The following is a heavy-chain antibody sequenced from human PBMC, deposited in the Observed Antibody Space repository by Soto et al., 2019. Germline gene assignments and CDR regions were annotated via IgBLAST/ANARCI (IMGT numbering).Heavy chain of an antibody. CDR1: GFTFSSSG. V-gene: IGHV3-33*01. CDR3: ARGNWNYGYFDY. CDR2: LWYDGGTK. Sequence: QVQLVESGGGVVQPGRSLRLSCAASGFTFSSSGMHWVRRAPGKGLEWVAVLWYDGGTKYSADSVKGRFTISRDNSKNPLYLQMHSLRAEDTTGYYCARGNWNYGYFDYWGQGTLVTVSS. J-gene: IGHJ4*02. D-gene: IGHD1-7*01.